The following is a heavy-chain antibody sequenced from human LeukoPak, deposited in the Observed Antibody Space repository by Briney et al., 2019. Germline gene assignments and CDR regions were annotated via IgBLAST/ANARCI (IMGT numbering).Heavy chain of an antibody. Sequence: GGSLRLSCAASGFTFSRYAMHWVRQAPGKGLESVSAISSNGGSTYYANSVKGRFTISRDNSKNTLYLQMGSLRAEDLAVYYCITHFGESDDYWGQGTLVTVSS. J-gene: IGHJ4*02. D-gene: IGHD3-10*01. V-gene: IGHV3-64*01. CDR1: GFTFSRYA. CDR3: ITHFGESDDY. CDR2: ISSNGGST.